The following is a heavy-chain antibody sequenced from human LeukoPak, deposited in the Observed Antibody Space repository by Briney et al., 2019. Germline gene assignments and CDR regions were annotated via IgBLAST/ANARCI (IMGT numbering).Heavy chain of an antibody. CDR3: ARDYGSGSYPDY. V-gene: IGHV4-34*01. CDR2: IHYSGSA. J-gene: IGHJ4*02. Sequence: SETLSLTCAVYGGSFSGYYWTWIRQPPGKGLEWIGEIHYSGSATYNPSLKSRVTISVDTSKNQFSLKLSSVTAADTAVYYCARDYGSGSYPDYWGQGTLVTVSS. CDR1: GGSFSGYY. D-gene: IGHD3-10*01.